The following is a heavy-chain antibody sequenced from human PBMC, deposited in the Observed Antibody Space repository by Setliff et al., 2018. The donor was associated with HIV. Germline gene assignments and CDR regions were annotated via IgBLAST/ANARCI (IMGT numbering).Heavy chain of an antibody. CDR3: ARTSKDIVEVSDANHYHHMDV. CDR1: GGSISDYS. D-gene: IGHD2-2*01. J-gene: IGHJ6*03. V-gene: IGHV4-4*07. Sequence: SETLSLTCTVSGGSISDYSWSWIRQPAGKGLEWIGGIYTSGSTNYNPSLRSGVTMSVDTSKNQFSLKLSSVTAADTAIYYCARTSKDIVEVSDANHYHHMDVWGKGTTVTVSS. CDR2: IYTSGST.